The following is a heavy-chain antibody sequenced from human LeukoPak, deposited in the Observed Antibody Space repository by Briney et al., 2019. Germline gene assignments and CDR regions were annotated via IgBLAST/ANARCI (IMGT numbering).Heavy chain of an antibody. CDR2: IYYSGST. J-gene: IGHJ4*02. CDR1: GGSISSSSYY. CDR3: ARHVKSLIAAAYYFDY. V-gene: IGHV4-39*01. Sequence: PSETLSLTCTVSGGSISSSSYYWGWIRQPPGKGLEWIGSIYYSGSTYYNPSLKSRVTISVDTSKNQFSLKLSSVTAADTAVYYCARHVKSLIAAAYYFDYWGQGTLVTVSS. D-gene: IGHD6-13*01.